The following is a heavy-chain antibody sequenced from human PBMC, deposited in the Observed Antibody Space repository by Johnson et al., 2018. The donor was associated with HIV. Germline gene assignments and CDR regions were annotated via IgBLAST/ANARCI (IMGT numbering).Heavy chain of an antibody. V-gene: IGHV3-11*01. D-gene: IGHD3-22*01. J-gene: IGHJ3*02. CDR1: GFTFSDYY. CDR2: ISTSGSTI. Sequence: QVQLVESGGGVVRPGRSLRLSCIASGFTFSDYYMSWIRQAPGKGLEWVSYISTSGSTIYSADSVQGRFTISRDNAKNSLYLQMNSLRAEDTAFYYCARESRFYGSSGYYIDAFDNRGPGAMVTVPS. CDR3: ARESRFYGSSGYYIDAFDN.